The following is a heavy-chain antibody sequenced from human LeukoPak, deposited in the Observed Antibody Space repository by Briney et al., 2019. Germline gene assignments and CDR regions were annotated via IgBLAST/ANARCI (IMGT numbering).Heavy chain of an antibody. J-gene: IGHJ4*02. V-gene: IGHV4-34*01. CDR3: ARGLAVAGTSS. CDR1: GGSFSGYY. Sequence: PSETLSLTCAVYGGSFSGYYWSWIRQPPGKGLEWIGEINHSGSTNYNPSLKSRVTISVDTSKNQFSLKLSPVTAADTAVYYCARGLAVAGTSSWGQGTLVTVSS. D-gene: IGHD6-19*01. CDR2: INHSGST.